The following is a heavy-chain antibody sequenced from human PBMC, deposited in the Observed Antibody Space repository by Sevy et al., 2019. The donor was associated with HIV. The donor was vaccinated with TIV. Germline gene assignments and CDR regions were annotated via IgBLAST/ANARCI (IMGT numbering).Heavy chain of an antibody. CDR2: IKRDGSEK. Sequence: GGSLRLSCVASGFMFSNYWMSWVRQAPGKGLEWVANIKRDGSEKYYVASVKGRFTISRENAKNPLYLQMNSLGVEDTAVYYCASDCSSTSCLWGMDVWGPGTTVTVSS. D-gene: IGHD2-2*01. CDR3: ASDCSSTSCLWGMDV. J-gene: IGHJ6*02. CDR1: GFMFSNYW. V-gene: IGHV3-7*03.